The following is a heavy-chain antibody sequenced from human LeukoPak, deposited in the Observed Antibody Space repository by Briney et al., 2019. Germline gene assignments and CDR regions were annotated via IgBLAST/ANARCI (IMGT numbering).Heavy chain of an antibody. J-gene: IGHJ4*02. D-gene: IGHD3-16*01. CDR2: ISYDGTNK. Sequence: GGSLRLSCAASGFTFSSYAMSWVRQAPGKGLEWVALISYDGTNKYYADSVKGRFTISRDNSKNTLYLQMNSLRAEDMAVYYCAKDGGQGADYWGQGTLVSVSS. CDR3: AKDGGQGADY. V-gene: IGHV3-30*04. CDR1: GFTFSSYA.